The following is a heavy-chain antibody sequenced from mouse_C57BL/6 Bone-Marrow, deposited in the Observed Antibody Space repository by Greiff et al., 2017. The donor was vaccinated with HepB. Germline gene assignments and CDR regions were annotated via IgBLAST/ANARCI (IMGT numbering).Heavy chain of an antibody. D-gene: IGHD1-1*01. CDR3: ARKGITTYYFDD. V-gene: IGHV1-64*01. CDR2: IHPNSGST. CDR1: GYTFTGYW. Sequence: QVQLQQSGAELVKPGASVKLSCKASGYTFTGYWMHWVKQSPGQSLEWIGMIHPNSGSTNYNEKFKSKATLTVDKSSSTAYMQLSSLTSEDSAVYYCARKGITTYYFDDWGQGTTLTVSS. J-gene: IGHJ2*01.